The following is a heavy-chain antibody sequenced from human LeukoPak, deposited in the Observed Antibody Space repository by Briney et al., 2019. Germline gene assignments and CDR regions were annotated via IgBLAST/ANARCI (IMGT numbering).Heavy chain of an antibody. Sequence: GGSLRLSCAASGFTFSSYWMSWVRQAPGKGLEWVANIKQDGSEKYYVDSVKGRFTISRDNAKNSLYLQMNSLRAEDTAVYYCARGYTMIVVVITRDYGMDVWGQGTTVTVSS. J-gene: IGHJ6*02. CDR2: IKQDGSEK. CDR1: GFTFSSYW. V-gene: IGHV3-7*03. D-gene: IGHD3-22*01. CDR3: ARGYTMIVVVITRDYGMDV.